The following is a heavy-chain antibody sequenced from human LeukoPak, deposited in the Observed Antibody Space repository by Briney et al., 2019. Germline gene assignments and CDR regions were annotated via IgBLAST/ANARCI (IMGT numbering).Heavy chain of an antibody. CDR1: GGSISTSNYY. D-gene: IGHD6-6*01. V-gene: IGHV4-39*01. CDR3: ARGGRIAARRVAWFDP. J-gene: IGHJ5*02. CDR2: MYYSGST. Sequence: PSETLSLTCTVSGGSISTSNYYWGWIRQPPGKGLEWIASMYYSGSTYYNPSLKSRVTISVDTSKNQFSLKLSSVTAADTAVYYCARGGRIAARRVAWFDPWGQGTLVTVSS.